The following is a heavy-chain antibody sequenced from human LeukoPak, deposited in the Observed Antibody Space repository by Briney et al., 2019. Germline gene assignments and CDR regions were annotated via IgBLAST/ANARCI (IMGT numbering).Heavy chain of an antibody. CDR1: GGTFGSYA. CDR3: ARDFSITIDAFDI. CDR2: IIPIFGTA. D-gene: IGHD3-10*01. Sequence: SVKVSCKASGGTFGSYAISWVRLAPGQGLEWMGGIIPIFGTANYAQKFQGRVTITADESTSTAYMELSSLRSEDTAVYYCARDFSITIDAFDIWGQGTMVTVSS. V-gene: IGHV1-69*13. J-gene: IGHJ3*02.